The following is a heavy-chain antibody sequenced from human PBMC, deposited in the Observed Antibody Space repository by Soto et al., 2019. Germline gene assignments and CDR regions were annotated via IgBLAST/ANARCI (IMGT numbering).Heavy chain of an antibody. Sequence: SETLSLTCTVSGGSISSYYWSWIRQPPGKGLEWIGYIYYSGSTNYNPSLKSRVTISVDTSKNQFSLKLSSVTAADTAVYYCAREMYYYDSSGYYYVAFDIWGQGTMVTVSS. CDR1: GGSISSYY. V-gene: IGHV4-59*01. D-gene: IGHD3-22*01. CDR2: IYYSGST. CDR3: AREMYYYDSSGYYYVAFDI. J-gene: IGHJ3*02.